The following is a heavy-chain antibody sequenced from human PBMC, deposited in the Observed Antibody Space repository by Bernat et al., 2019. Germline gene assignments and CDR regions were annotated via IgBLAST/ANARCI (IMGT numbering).Heavy chain of an antibody. CDR1: GGSISSSSYY. CDR2: IYYSGST. CDR3: ARHDIYSSSWPPLDY. V-gene: IGHV4-39*01. J-gene: IGHJ4*02. D-gene: IGHD6-13*01. Sequence: QLQLQESGPGLVKPSETLSLTCTVSGGSISSSSYYWGWIRQPPGKGLEWIGSIYYSGSTYYNPSLKSRVTISVDTSKNQFSLKLSSVTAADMAVYYCARHDIYSSSWPPLDYWGQGTLVTVSS.